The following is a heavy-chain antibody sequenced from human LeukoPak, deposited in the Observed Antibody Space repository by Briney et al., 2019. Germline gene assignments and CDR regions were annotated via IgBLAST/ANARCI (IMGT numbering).Heavy chain of an antibody. J-gene: IGHJ4*02. V-gene: IGHV3-66*01. D-gene: IGHD6-19*01. CDR1: GFIVSSNY. Sequence: GGSLRLSCAASGFIVSSNYMTWVRQAPGKGLEWVSVIYNGDNTNYADSVKGRFTISRDSSKNTLFLQMNSLRAEDTAVYYCARASQWLALDSWGQGTLVTVSS. CDR2: IYNGDNT. CDR3: ARASQWLALDS.